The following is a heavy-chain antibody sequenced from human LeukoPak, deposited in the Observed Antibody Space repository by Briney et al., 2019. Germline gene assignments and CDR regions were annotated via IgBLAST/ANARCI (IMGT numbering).Heavy chain of an antibody. CDR1: GFTFRRSP. V-gene: IGHV3-23*01. Sequence: PGGSLRLSCRVSGFTFRRSPMAWVRQAPGKGLEWVSSISENGGKTYYTVSVKGRFTISRDNSEDTLFLQMNSLRAEDMAVYFCAKVLGMVDPFDYWGQGTLVTVSS. D-gene: IGHD2-8*01. CDR2: ISENGGKT. CDR3: AKVLGMVDPFDY. J-gene: IGHJ4*02.